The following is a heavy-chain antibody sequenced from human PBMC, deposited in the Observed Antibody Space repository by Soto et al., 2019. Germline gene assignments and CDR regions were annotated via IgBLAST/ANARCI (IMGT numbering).Heavy chain of an antibody. CDR2: INHSGST. J-gene: IGHJ4*02. CDR3: ARNPRYSSGWSY. D-gene: IGHD6-19*01. Sequence: QVQLQQWGAGLLKPSETLSLTCAVYGGSFSGYYWSWIRQPPGKGLEWIGEINHSGSTNYNPSLKSRVTISLDTSKNQFSLKLSSVTAADTAVYYCARNPRYSSGWSYWGQGTLVTVSS. V-gene: IGHV4-34*01. CDR1: GGSFSGYY.